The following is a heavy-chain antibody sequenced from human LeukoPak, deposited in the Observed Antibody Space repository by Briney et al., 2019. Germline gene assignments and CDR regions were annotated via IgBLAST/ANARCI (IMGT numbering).Heavy chain of an antibody. Sequence: GGSLRLSCAASGFTFSDYSMNWVRQAPGKGLEWVSCIYSSSTYIYYADSVKGRFTISRDNAKNSVYLQMNSLRAEDTAVYYCAEGAASKAYWGQGTLVTVSS. CDR2: IYSSSTYI. D-gene: IGHD2-15*01. V-gene: IGHV3-21*01. CDR1: GFTFSDYS. CDR3: AEGAASKAY. J-gene: IGHJ4*02.